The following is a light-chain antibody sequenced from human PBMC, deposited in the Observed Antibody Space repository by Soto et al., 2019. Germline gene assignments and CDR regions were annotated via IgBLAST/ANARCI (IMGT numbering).Light chain of an antibody. V-gene: IGLV1-40*01. J-gene: IGLJ2*01. Sequence: QSVLTQPPSVSGAPGQRVTISCAGSTSNIGAGYDVHWYQQFPGTAPRLVIHANTNRPSGVPDRFSGSKSGTSASLAITGLQADDEADYHCQSYDIKLSSHVFGGGTKLTVL. CDR3: QSYDIKLSSHV. CDR2: ANT. CDR1: TSNIGAGYD.